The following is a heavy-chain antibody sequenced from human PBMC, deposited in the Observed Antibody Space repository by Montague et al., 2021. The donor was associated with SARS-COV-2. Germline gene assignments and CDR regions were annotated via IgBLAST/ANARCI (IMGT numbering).Heavy chain of an antibody. CDR2: VTGSGGAT. D-gene: IGHD3-3*01. Sequence: SLRLSCAASGFTFSTYAMSWVRQAPGKGLEWVSSVTGSGGATYYADSVKGRFTISSDNSKNTVFLHMNSLRAEDTAVYYCARHVGMERVTYGMDVWGQGTTVTVSS. J-gene: IGHJ6*02. V-gene: IGHV3-23*01. CDR3: ARHVGMERVTYGMDV. CDR1: GFTFSTYA.